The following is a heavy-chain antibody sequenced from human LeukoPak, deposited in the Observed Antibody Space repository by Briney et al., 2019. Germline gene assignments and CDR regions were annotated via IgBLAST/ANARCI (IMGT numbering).Heavy chain of an antibody. CDR1: GGSISSYC. V-gene: IGHV4-4*09. CDR2: ICSSGST. D-gene: IGHD3-3*01. CDR3: AGTTYYDFWSGYYKVGTYYYYYYMDV. Sequence: WGTLSLTCTVSGGSISSYCWSWVRQPPGKGLEWIGSICSSGSTNYNPSLKSRVTISVDTSKNQFSLKLSSVTAADTAVYYCAGTTYYDFWSGYYKVGTYYYYYYMDVWGKGTTVTVSS. J-gene: IGHJ6*03.